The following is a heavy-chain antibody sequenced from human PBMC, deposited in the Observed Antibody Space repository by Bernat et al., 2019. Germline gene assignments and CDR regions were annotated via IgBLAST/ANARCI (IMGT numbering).Heavy chain of an antibody. J-gene: IGHJ6*03. CDR1: GFTFSSYW. V-gene: IGHV3-74*01. CDR3: TVDTAMVVKYYYYYMDV. CDR2: INSDGSST. D-gene: IGHD5-18*01. Sequence: EVQLVESGGGLVQPGWSLRLSCAASGFTFSSYWMHWVRQAPGKGLVWVSRINSDGSSTSYADSVTGRFTISRDNAKNTLYLQMNSLRAEDTAVYYCTVDTAMVVKYYYYYMDVWGKGTTVTVSS.